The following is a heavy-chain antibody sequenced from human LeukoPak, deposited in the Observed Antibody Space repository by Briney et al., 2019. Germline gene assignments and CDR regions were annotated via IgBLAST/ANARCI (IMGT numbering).Heavy chain of an antibody. CDR1: GGSISNYY. V-gene: IGHV4-4*07. CDR2: IYANGRT. Sequence: SETLSLTCTVSGGSISNYYWSWIRQPAGKGLEWIGRIYANGRTNYNPSLKSRVTMSVDTSKNQFSLRLSSVTAADTAVYYCARHMFTGNPIIFDYWGQGTLVSVSS. CDR3: ARHMFTGNPIIFDY. J-gene: IGHJ4*02. D-gene: IGHD2-8*02.